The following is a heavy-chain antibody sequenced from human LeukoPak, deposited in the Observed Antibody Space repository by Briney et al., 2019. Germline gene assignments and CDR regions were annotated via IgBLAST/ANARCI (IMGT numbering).Heavy chain of an antibody. CDR1: GFTVSSNY. CDR2: ISSSSSYI. CDR3: ARPQYGDYLEDASDI. D-gene: IGHD4-17*01. Sequence: GGSLRLSCAASGFTVSSNYMTSVRQAPGKGLEWVSSISSSSSYIYYADSVKGRFTISRDNAKNSLYLQMNSLRAEDTALYYCARPQYGDYLEDASDIWGQGTMVTVSS. V-gene: IGHV3-21*04. J-gene: IGHJ3*02.